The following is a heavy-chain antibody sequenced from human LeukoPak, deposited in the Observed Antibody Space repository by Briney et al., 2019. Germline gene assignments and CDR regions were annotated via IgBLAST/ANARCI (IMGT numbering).Heavy chain of an antibody. D-gene: IGHD3-16*01. CDR3: ARDGGSGIRYDNYIYYGMDV. J-gene: IGHJ6*02. CDR1: WFTVSYNH. Sequence: PWGSLRLSRAGSWFTVSYNHMSWVRQAPGKGLERGSFIYTGTNTYYADSVKGRFTISRDNSKNTVDIQMDSLRVEDTAVYFCARDGGSGIRYDNYIYYGMDVWGQGTTVTVSS. V-gene: IGHV3-53*01. CDR2: IYTGTNT.